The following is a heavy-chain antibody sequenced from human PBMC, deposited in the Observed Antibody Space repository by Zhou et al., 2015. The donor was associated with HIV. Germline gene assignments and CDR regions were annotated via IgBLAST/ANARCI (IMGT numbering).Heavy chain of an antibody. Sequence: VQLVESGGGVVQPGRSLKVSCEASGFTFRGSAIHWVRQASGKGLEWVGRIRSKVNQYATAYATSLKGRFRISREDSKNTAFLHMNSLKIEDTAVYYCTGRTPGGMDVWGQGTTVTVSS. CDR2: IRSKVNQYAT. D-gene: IGHD1-14*01. J-gene: IGHJ6*02. CDR1: GFTFRGSA. V-gene: IGHV3-73*01. CDR3: TGRTPGGMDV.